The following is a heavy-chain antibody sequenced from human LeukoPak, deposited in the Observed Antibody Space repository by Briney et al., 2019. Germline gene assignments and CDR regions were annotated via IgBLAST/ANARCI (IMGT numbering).Heavy chain of an antibody. J-gene: IGHJ4*02. D-gene: IGHD5-12*01. CDR1: GYIFTCYW. CDR2: IDPSDSYT. Sequence: AGESLIPSCKCSGYIFTCYWISWVRQMPGEGQGLVGRIDPSDSYTNYSPSLQGHVTISADKSISTAYRQWSSVEAADTAMYYCARWREDSGYYYFDYWGQGTLVTVSS. V-gene: IGHV5-10-1*01. CDR3: ARWREDSGYYYFDY.